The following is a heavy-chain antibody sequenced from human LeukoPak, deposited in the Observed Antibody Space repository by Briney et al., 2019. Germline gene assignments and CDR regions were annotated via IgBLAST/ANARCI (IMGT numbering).Heavy chain of an antibody. CDR3: ARGDGYNYGYYFDY. J-gene: IGHJ4*02. CDR1: GFTVSSNY. V-gene: IGHV3-53*04. CDR2: IYSGGST. Sequence: GGSLRLSCAASGFTVSSNYMSWVHQAPGKGLEWVSVIYSGGSTYYADSVKGRFTISRHNSKNTLYLQMNSLRAEDTAVYYCARGDGYNYGYYFDYWGQGTLVTVSS. D-gene: IGHD5-24*01.